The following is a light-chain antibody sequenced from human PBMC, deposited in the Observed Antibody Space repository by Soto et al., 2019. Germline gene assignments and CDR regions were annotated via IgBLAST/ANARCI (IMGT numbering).Light chain of an antibody. Sequence: ELVMTQSPATLSVSPGARATLSCRASQSVSSNLAWYQQKPGQAPRLLIYGASNRATGIPDRFSGSGSGTDFTLTISRLEPEDFAVYYCQQYGSSGTFGQGTKVDIK. V-gene: IGKV3-20*01. J-gene: IGKJ1*01. CDR1: QSVSSN. CDR2: GAS. CDR3: QQYGSSGT.